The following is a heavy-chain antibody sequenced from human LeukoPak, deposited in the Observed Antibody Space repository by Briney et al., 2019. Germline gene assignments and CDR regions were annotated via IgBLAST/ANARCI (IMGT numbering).Heavy chain of an antibody. V-gene: IGHV4-34*01. CDR1: GGSFSGYY. CDR2: INHSGST. Sequence: PSETLSLTCAVYGGSFSGYYWSWIRQPPGKGLEWIGEINHSGSTNYNPSLKSRVTISVDTSKNQFSLKLSSVTAADTAVYYCAILGWLSEPQPDAFDIWGQGTMVTVSS. J-gene: IGHJ3*02. D-gene: IGHD3-3*01. CDR3: AILGWLSEPQPDAFDI.